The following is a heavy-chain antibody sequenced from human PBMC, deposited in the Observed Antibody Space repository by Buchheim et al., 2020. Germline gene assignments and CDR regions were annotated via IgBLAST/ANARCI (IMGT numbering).Heavy chain of an antibody. CDR1: GFTFSDYY. Sequence: QVQLVESGGGLVKPGGSLRLSYAASGFTFSDYYMSWIRQAPGKGLEWVSYISSSSSYTNYADSVKGRFTISRDNAKNSLYPQMNSLRAEDTAVYYCARRLRLGELSLVGYYYYGMDVWGQGTT. CDR2: ISSSSSYT. D-gene: IGHD3-16*02. J-gene: IGHJ6*02. CDR3: ARRLRLGELSLVGYYYYGMDV. V-gene: IGHV3-11*06.